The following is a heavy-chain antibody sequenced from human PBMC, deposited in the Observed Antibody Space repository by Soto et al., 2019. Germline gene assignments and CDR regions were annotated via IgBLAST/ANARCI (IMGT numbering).Heavy chain of an antibody. CDR1: GGSISSSSYY. J-gene: IGHJ6*02. CDR3: ARGPDSSGYFYYYGMDI. V-gene: IGHV4-39*01. D-gene: IGHD3-22*01. CDR2: IYYSGST. Sequence: SETLSLTCTVSGGSISSSSYYWGWIRQPPGKGLEWIGSIYYSGSTYYNPSLKSRVTISVDTSKNQFSLKLSSVTAADTAVYYCARGPDSSGYFYYYGMDIWGQGTTVTVSS.